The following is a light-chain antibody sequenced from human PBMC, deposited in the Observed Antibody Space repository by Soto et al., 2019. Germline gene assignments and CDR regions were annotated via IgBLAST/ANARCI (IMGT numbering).Light chain of an antibody. J-gene: IGKJ3*01. CDR1: RSIINW. Sequence: DIQLTQSPSTLSASVGDIVTITFRASRSIINWLAFYQQKSGKGPKLLIYKASNLQTGVPSRFSGSGYGTEFTLTISSLQPDDVATYYCQQYNSYSRTFGPGTKVDIK. V-gene: IGKV1-5*03. CDR2: KAS. CDR3: QQYNSYSRT.